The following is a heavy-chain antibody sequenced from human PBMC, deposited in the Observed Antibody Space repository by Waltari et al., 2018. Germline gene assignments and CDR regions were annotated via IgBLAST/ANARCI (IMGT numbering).Heavy chain of an antibody. D-gene: IGHD6-13*01. V-gene: IGHV4-59*01. Sequence: PGLVKPSETLSLTCTVSGGSISSYYWSWIRQPPGKGLEWIGYIYYSGSTNYNPSLKSRVTISVDTSKTQFSLKLSSVTAADTAVYYCAGEYSSSWYGWFDPWGQGTLVTVSS. CDR2: IYYSGST. CDR1: GGSISSYY. CDR3: AGEYSSSWYGWFDP. J-gene: IGHJ5*02.